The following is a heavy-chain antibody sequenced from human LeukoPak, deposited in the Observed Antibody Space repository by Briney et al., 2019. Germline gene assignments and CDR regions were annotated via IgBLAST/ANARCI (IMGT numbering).Heavy chain of an antibody. CDR1: RYTFTGYY. J-gene: IGHJ6*03. D-gene: IGHD2-2*01. CDR2: IYPNSGGT. Sequence: ASVKVSCKASRYTFTGYYMHWVRQAPGQGLEWVGWIYPNSGGTNYAQKFQGRVTMTRDTSISTAYMELSRLRSDDTAVYYCARSDQFPYYMDVWGKGTTVTVSS. V-gene: IGHV1-2*02. CDR3: ARSDQFPYYMDV.